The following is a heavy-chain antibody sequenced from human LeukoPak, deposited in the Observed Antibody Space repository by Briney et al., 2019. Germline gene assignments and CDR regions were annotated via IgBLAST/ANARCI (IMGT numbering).Heavy chain of an antibody. CDR1: GFTFSSYS. CDR3: ARGQAARWLQFGKTNWYFDL. CDR2: ISSSSSYI. J-gene: IGHJ2*01. D-gene: IGHD5-24*01. V-gene: IGHV3-21*01. Sequence: PGGSLRLSCAASGFTFSSYSMNWVRQAPGKGLEWVSSISSSSSYIYYADSVKGRFTISRDNAKNSLYLQMNSLRAEDTAVYYCARGQAARWLQFGKTNWYFDLWGRGTLVTVSS.